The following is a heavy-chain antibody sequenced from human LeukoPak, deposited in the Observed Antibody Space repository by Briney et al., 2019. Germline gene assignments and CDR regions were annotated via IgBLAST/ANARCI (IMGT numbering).Heavy chain of an antibody. V-gene: IGHV1-8*01. Sequence: ASVKVSCKASGYTFTSYDINWVRQATGQGLEWMGWMNPNSGNTGYAQKFQGRVTMTRNASISTAYMELSSLRSEDTAVYYCARREGVVSYYYYYMDVWGKGTTVTVSS. CDR2: MNPNSGNT. CDR3: ARREGVVSYYYYYMDV. D-gene: IGHD2-15*01. CDR1: GYTFTSYD. J-gene: IGHJ6*03.